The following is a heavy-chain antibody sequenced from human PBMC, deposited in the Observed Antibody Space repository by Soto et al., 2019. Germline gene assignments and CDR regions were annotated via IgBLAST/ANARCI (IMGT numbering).Heavy chain of an antibody. CDR3: ARDLTISSTDGPLDP. CDR1: GGSMSRYY. Sequence: SETLSLTCTVSGGSMSRYYWTWIRQPPGKGLEWIGNIHYTGSTNYNPSLKSRVTILLGTSTSQFSLKVSSVTAADTAVYYCARDLTISSTDGPLDPWGPGTFVTVSS. CDR2: IHYTGST. D-gene: IGHD1-1*01. V-gene: IGHV4-59*01. J-gene: IGHJ5*02.